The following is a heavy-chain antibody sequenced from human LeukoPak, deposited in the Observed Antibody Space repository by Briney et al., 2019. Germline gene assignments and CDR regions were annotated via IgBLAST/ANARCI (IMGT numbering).Heavy chain of an antibody. D-gene: IGHD5-18*01. CDR2: IIPIFGTA. Sequence: GASVTVSCKASGGTLGSYVISWVRQAPGQGLEWMGGIIPIFGTAHYAQKFQGRLTITADESTSTVYMEMSSLRSEDTAMYYCAKEGDTALVTGYFDLWGRGTLVTVSS. CDR1: GGTLGSYV. CDR3: AKEGDTALVTGYFDL. J-gene: IGHJ2*01. V-gene: IGHV1-69*13.